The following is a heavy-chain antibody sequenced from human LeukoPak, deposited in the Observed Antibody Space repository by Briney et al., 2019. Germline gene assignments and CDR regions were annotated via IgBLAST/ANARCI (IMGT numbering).Heavy chain of an antibody. CDR1: GYTFTGYG. CDR2: ISANNGNT. D-gene: IGHD3-22*01. Sequence: ASVKVSCKASGYTFTGYGISWVRQAPGQGLEWMGWISANNGNTNYAQKFQGRVTMTTDTSTSTAYMELRSLRSDDTAVYYCARETKPYYYDSSGDPLWYFDFWGRGTLVTVSS. CDR3: ARETKPYYYDSSGDPLWYFDF. J-gene: IGHJ2*01. V-gene: IGHV1-18*01.